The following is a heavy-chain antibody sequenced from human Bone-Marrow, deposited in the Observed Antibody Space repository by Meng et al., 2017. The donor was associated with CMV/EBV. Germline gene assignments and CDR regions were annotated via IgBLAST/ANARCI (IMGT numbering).Heavy chain of an antibody. CDR2: ISYSGTT. Sequence: SETLSLTCTVSGASVRSGTDYWSWIRQPPGKGLEWIGYISYSGTTNYNPSLKSRVTISVDTSKSQFSLKLRSVTAADTAVYYCGIWRNSYFDVWGRGTVVTVSS. D-gene: IGHD3-3*01. V-gene: IGHV4-61*01. J-gene: IGHJ2*01. CDR3: GIWRNSYFDV. CDR1: GASVRSGTDY.